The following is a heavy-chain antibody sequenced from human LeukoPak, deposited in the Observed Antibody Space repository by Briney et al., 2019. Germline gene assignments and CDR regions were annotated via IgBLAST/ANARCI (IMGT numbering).Heavy chain of an antibody. CDR3: ARDRNSGSSLDI. D-gene: IGHD6-6*01. Sequence: ASVTVSCKASGYTFTGYYIHWVRQAPGQGLEWMGWIYPYSGDTNYAQNFQGRVNMTRDTSMSTAYMELSSLKSDDTAVYYCARDRNSGSSLDIWGQGTMLTVSS. V-gene: IGHV1-2*02. J-gene: IGHJ3*02. CDR1: GYTFTGYY. CDR2: IYPYSGDT.